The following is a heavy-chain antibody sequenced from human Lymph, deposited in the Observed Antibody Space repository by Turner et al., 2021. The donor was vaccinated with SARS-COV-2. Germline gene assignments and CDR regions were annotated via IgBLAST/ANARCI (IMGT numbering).Heavy chain of an antibody. Sequence: EVQLVETGGGLIQPGGSLRLSCAASGIIVCRNYMNWVRQAPGKGLEWVSVIYSGGTTYYADSVKGRFTISRDNSKNTLYPQMNSLRVEDTAVYYCARDLGTYGMDVWGQGTTVTVSS. CDR2: IYSGGTT. CDR3: ARDLGTYGMDV. D-gene: IGHD6-13*01. CDR1: GIIVCRNY. V-gene: IGHV3-53*02. J-gene: IGHJ6*02.